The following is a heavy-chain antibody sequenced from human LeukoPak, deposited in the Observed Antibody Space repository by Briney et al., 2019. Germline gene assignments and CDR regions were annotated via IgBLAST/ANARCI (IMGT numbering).Heavy chain of an antibody. CDR3: ARAPWAYGNYVHAFDI. J-gene: IGHJ3*02. D-gene: IGHD4-11*01. CDR1: GGSFRGDYY. Sequence: SETLSLTCTVSGGSFRGDYYWAWIRQPPGKGLEWIGSIYSGGRIYYNPSLKSRVSISIDTSNNDLSLKVTSVTAADTAGYYCARAPWAYGNYVHAFDIWGQGTMVTVSS. CDR2: IYSGGRI. V-gene: IGHV4-39*07.